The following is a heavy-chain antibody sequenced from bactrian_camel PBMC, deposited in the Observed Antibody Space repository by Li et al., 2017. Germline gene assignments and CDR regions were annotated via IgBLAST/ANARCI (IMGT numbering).Heavy chain of an antibody. CDR1: GYSVSEGY. CDR2: IDTGDGST. J-gene: IGHJ4*01. V-gene: IGHV3S54*01. Sequence: HVQLVESGGGSVQSGGSLTLSCVASGYSVSEGYMAWFRQAPGKEREGVAAIDTGDGSTYYLNSVEGRFTISHDNAKKTLYLQMNGLKPADTGMYYCAADLVWNRLPCVWRLKDYRGQGTQVTVS. D-gene: IGHD7*01. CDR3: AADLVWNRLPCVWRLKDY.